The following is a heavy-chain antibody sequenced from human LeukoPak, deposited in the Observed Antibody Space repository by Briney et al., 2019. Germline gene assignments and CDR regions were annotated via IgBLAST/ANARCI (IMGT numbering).Heavy chain of an antibody. CDR3: ARLGYYYDSLGHYDY. J-gene: IGHJ4*02. CDR2: INPTSGST. Sequence: GASVKVSCKASGYTFTNYYIHWVRQAPGQGLEWMGIINPTSGSTAYTQKSQGRVTMTRDTSTSTVYMELSSLRSDDTAVYYCARLGYYYDSLGHYDYWGQGTLVIVSS. CDR1: GYTFTNYY. D-gene: IGHD3-22*01. V-gene: IGHV1-46*01.